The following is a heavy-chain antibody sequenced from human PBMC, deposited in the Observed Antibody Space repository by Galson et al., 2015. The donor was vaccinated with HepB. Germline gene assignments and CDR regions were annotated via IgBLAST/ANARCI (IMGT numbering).Heavy chain of an antibody. D-gene: IGHD3-22*01. CDR3: ATIGYYDNAFDI. V-gene: IGHV3-21*01. CDR2: ISSSSSYI. Sequence: SLRLSCAASGFTFSSYSMNWARQAPGKGLEWVSSISSSSSYIYYADSVKGRFTISRDNAKNSLYLQMNSLRAEDTAVYYCATIGYYDNAFDIWGQGTMVTVSS. CDR1: GFTFSSYS. J-gene: IGHJ3*02.